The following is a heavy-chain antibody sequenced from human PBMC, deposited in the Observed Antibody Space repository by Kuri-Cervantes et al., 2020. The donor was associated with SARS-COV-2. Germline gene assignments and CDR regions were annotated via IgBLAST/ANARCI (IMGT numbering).Heavy chain of an antibody. CDR2: INHSGST. V-gene: IGHV4-34*01. Sequence: SQTLPLTCAVYGGSFSGYYWSWIRQPPGKGLEWIGEINHSGSTNYNPSLKSRVTISVDTSKNQFSLKLSSVTAADTAVYYCARGVGAAVAGTLITIYYYYGMDVWGQGTTVTVSS. CDR1: GGSFSGYY. J-gene: IGHJ6*02. D-gene: IGHD6-19*01. CDR3: ARGVGAAVAGTLITIYYYYGMDV.